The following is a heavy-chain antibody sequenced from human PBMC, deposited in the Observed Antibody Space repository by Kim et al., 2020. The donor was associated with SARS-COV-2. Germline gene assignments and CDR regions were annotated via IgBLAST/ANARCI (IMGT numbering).Heavy chain of an antibody. CDR2: IIPIFGTA. CDR3: ARGVYNPTYYYDSSGYYYPFDY. V-gene: IGHV1-69*06. Sequence: SVKVSCKASGGTFSSYAISWVRQAPGQGLEWMGGIIPIFGTANYAQKFQGRVTITADKSTSTAYMELSSLRSEDTAVYYCARGVYNPTYYYDSSGYYYPFDYWGQGTLVTVSS. D-gene: IGHD3-22*01. J-gene: IGHJ4*02. CDR1: GGTFSSYA.